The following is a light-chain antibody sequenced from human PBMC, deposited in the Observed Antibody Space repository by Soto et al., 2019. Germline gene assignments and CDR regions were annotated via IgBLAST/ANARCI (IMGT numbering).Light chain of an antibody. CDR1: SSNIGAGYD. CDR2: GNS. CDR3: QSYDSSLSVVV. V-gene: IGLV1-40*01. J-gene: IGLJ2*01. Sequence: QSVLTQPPSVSGAPGQRVTISCTGSSSNIGAGYDVHWYQQLPVTAPKLLIYGNSNRPSGVPDRFSGSKSGTSASLAITGLQDEDEADYYCQSYDSSLSVVVFGGGTKVTVL.